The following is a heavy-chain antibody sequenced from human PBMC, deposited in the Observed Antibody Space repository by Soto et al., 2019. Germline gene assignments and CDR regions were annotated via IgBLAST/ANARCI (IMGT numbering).Heavy chain of an antibody. Sequence: RASVKVSCKAPGDTFTKYDINWVRQASGQGLEWMGWMNPYTGNADYAQKFQGRVTMTRNTSISTAYMELSGLTSEDTAVYYCARWAYYYDSSGYSWGQGTPVTVSS. CDR2: MNPYTGNA. CDR1: GDTFTKYD. D-gene: IGHD3-22*01. V-gene: IGHV1-8*01. CDR3: ARWAYYYDSSGYS. J-gene: IGHJ5*02.